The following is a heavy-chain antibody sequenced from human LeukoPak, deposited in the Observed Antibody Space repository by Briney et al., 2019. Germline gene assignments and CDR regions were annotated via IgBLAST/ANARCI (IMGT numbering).Heavy chain of an antibody. CDR1: GYTFTSYD. D-gene: IGHD1-14*01. Sequence: ASVKVSCKASGYTFTSYDINWVRQATGQGLEWMGWMNPNSGNTGYAQKFQGRVTMTRNTSISTDYMELSSLRYEDTDVYYCARTGVDYYYYGMDVWGQGTTVTVSS. J-gene: IGHJ6*02. CDR3: ARTGVDYYYYGMDV. V-gene: IGHV1-8*01. CDR2: MNPNSGNT.